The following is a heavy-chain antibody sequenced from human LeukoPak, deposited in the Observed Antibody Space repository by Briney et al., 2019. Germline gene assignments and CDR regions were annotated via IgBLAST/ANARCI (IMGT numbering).Heavy chain of an antibody. CDR3: ARGYGSGSYNNFNQ. J-gene: IGHJ4*02. D-gene: IGHD3-10*01. CDR1: GASVRGYY. Sequence: SETLSLTCTVSGASVRGYYWRWIRQPPGKGLEGIGYIHYTGNTNYNPSLTNRVTMSVDTSKNQFALMLKSVTAADTAVYYCARGYGSGSYNNFNQWGQGLLVAVSS. CDR2: IHYTGNT. V-gene: IGHV4-59*02.